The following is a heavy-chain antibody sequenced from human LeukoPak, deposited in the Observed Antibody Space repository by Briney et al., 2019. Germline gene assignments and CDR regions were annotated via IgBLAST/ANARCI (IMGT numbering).Heavy chain of an antibody. CDR3: AKEGYYSGRYYFDY. J-gene: IGHJ4*02. D-gene: IGHD6-19*01. Sequence: PGGFLRLSCAASGFTFSSYAMSWVRQAPGKGLEWVSAISGSDGSTYYADSVKGRFTISRDNSKNTLYLQMNSLRADDTAVYYCAKEGYYSGRYYFDYWGQGTLVTVSS. CDR1: GFTFSSYA. V-gene: IGHV3-23*01. CDR2: ISGSDGST.